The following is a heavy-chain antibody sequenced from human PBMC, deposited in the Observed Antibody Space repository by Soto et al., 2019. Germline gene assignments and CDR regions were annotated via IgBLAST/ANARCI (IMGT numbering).Heavy chain of an antibody. V-gene: IGHV4-59*01. CDR3: ARSPDTISFYFDY. CDR1: GGSISSYY. Sequence: SETLSLTCTVSGGSISSYYWSWIRQPPGKGLEWIGYIYYSGSTNYNPSLKSRVTISVDTSKNQFSLKLSSVTAADTAVYYRARSPDTISFYFDYWGQGTLVTVSS. J-gene: IGHJ4*02. CDR2: IYYSGST. D-gene: IGHD3-3*01.